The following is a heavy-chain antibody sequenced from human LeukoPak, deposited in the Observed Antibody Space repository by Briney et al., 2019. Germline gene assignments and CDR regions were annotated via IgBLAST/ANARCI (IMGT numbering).Heavy chain of an antibody. Sequence: PSETLSLTCAVYGGSFSGYYWSWIRQPPGKGLEWIGEINHSGSTNYNPSLKSRVTISVDTSKNQFSLKLSSVTAADTAVYYCAREDYYDSSGYYYKIWGQGTLVTVSS. J-gene: IGHJ4*02. CDR1: GGSFSGYY. CDR2: INHSGST. V-gene: IGHV4-34*01. CDR3: AREDYYDSSGYYYKI. D-gene: IGHD3-22*01.